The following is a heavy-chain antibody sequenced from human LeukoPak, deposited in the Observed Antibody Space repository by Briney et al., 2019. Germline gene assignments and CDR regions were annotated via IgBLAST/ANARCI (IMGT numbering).Heavy chain of an antibody. D-gene: IGHD1-26*01. Sequence: GGSLRLSCAASGFTFSSYSMNWVRQAPGKGLEWVSYISSSSSTIYYADSVKGRFTISRDNVKNSLYLQMNSLRAEDTAVYYCARDSGQYYFDYWGQGTLVTVSS. CDR3: ARDSGQYYFDY. CDR1: GFTFSSYS. CDR2: ISSSSSTI. V-gene: IGHV3-48*01. J-gene: IGHJ4*02.